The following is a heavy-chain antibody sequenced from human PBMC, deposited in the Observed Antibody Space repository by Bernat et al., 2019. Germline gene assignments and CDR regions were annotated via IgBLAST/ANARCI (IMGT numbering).Heavy chain of an antibody. CDR2: IWYDGSNK. J-gene: IGHJ6*03. V-gene: IGHV3-33*08. CDR1: GFTFSSYG. D-gene: IGHD3-10*01. Sequence: QVQLVESGGGVVQPGRSLRLSCAASGFTFSSYGMHWVRQAPGKGLEWVAFIWYDGSNKYYADSVKGRFTISRDNSKNTLYLQMNSLRAEDTAVYYCARDQVGSGSNYYYYYYYMDVWGKGTTVTVSS. CDR3: ARDQVGSGSNYYYYYYYMDV.